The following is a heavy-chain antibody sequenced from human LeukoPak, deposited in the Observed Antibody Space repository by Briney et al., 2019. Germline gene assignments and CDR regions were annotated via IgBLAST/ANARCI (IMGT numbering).Heavy chain of an antibody. CDR1: GFTFSSYS. CDR3: ASGERERRLDY. Sequence: GGSLRLACAASGFTFSSYSMNWVRQAPGKGLEWVSSISSSSSYIYYADSVKGRFTISRDNSKNTLYLQMNSLRAEDTAVYYCASGERERRLDYWGQGTLVTVSS. D-gene: IGHD1-26*01. J-gene: IGHJ4*02. V-gene: IGHV3-21*01. CDR2: ISSSSSYI.